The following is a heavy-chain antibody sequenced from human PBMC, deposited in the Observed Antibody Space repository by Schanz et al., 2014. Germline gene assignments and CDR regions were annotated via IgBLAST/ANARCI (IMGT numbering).Heavy chain of an antibody. CDR1: GFTFTNYA. CDR3: AKDLYNYGMFDS. V-gene: IGHV3-23*01. J-gene: IGHJ5*01. Sequence: EVQLLESGGGLVQPGGSLRLSCAASGFTFTNYAMTWVRQAPGKGLEWVSGMSGSGSTADYADSVKGRFTISRDNSRKTLYLQMNSLRADDTAVYYGAKDLYNYGMFDSWGQGTLVTVSS. D-gene: IGHD3-16*01. CDR2: MSGSGSTA.